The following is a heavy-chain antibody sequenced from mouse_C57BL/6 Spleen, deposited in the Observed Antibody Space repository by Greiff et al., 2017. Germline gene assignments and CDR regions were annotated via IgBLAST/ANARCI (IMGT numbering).Heavy chain of an antibody. CDR3: ARAGGSNLYWYYDV. D-gene: IGHD1-1*01. Sequence: EVKLVESGGGLVKPGGSLKLSCAASGFTFSDYGMHWVRQAPEKGLEWVAYISSGSSTNYYADTVKGRFTISRDNAKTTLFLQMTSLRSYETAFYDCARAGGSNLYWYYDVWGTRTTVTVSS. CDR1: GFTFSDYG. V-gene: IGHV5-17*01. CDR2: ISSGSSTN. J-gene: IGHJ1*03.